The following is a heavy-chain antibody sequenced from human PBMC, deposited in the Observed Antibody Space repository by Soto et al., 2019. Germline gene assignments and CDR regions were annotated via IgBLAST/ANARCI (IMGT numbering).Heavy chain of an antibody. D-gene: IGHD2-15*01. Sequence: ASVKVSCKASGYTFTSYCISWVLQAPGQGLEWMGWISAYNGNTNYAQKLQGRVTMTTDTSTSTAYMELRSLRSDDTAVYYCATTTVVVVAATRAEYFQHWGQGTLVTVSS. CDR1: GYTFTSYC. J-gene: IGHJ1*01. CDR3: ATTTVVVVAATRAEYFQH. V-gene: IGHV1-18*01. CDR2: ISAYNGNT.